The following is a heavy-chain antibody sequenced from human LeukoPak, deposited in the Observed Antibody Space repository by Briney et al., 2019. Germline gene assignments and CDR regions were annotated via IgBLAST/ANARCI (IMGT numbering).Heavy chain of an antibody. D-gene: IGHD5-12*01. CDR1: GGSISSGSYY. J-gene: IGHJ4*02. V-gene: IGHV4-61*02. Sequence: SETLSLTCTVSGGSISSGSYYWSWIRRPAGKGLEWIGRIYTSGSTNYNPSLKSRVTISVDTSKNQFSLKLSSVTAADTAVYYCARVRATPSPAYFDYWGQGTLVTVSS. CDR3: ARVRATPSPAYFDY. CDR2: IYTSGST.